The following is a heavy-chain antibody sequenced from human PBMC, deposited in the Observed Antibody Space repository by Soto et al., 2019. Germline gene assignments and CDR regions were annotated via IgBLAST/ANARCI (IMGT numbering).Heavy chain of an antibody. D-gene: IGHD6-13*01. CDR1: GCSISSYY. CDR2: IYYSGST. V-gene: IGHV4-59*01. J-gene: IGHJ5*02. Sequence: PSETLSLTCTVSGCSISSYYWSWIRQPPGKGLEWIGYIYYSGSTNYNPSLKSRVTISVDTSKNQFSLKLSSVTAADTAVYYCARVRGYSTPNWFDPWGQGTLVTVSS. CDR3: ARVRGYSTPNWFDP.